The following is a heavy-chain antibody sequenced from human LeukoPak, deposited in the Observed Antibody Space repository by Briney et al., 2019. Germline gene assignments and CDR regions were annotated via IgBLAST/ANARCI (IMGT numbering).Heavy chain of an antibody. CDR1: GFTVSSNY. J-gene: IGHJ5*02. V-gene: IGHV3-53*01. Sequence: GGSLRLSCAASGFTVSSNYMTWVRQAPGKGLEWVSVIYRGGSTYHADSVKGRFTISRDNSKNTLFLQMNSLRAEDTAVYYCARGWFDTWGQGTLVTVSS. CDR3: ARGWFDT. CDR2: IYRGGST.